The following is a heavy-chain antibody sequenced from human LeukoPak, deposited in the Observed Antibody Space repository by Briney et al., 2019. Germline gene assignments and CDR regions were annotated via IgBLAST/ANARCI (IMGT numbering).Heavy chain of an antibody. CDR1: GGSISSSSDY. CDR2: IYYHENT. CDR3: ATHSSSWYYRGGRFDY. J-gene: IGHJ4*02. V-gene: IGHV4-39*01. Sequence: PSETLSLTCTVSGGSISSSSDYWGWIRQAPGKGLEWIGSIYYHENTYYNSSLKSRVTISVDTSKNQFSLKLSSVTAADTAVYYCATHSSSWYYRGGRFDYWGQGTLVTVSS. D-gene: IGHD6-13*01.